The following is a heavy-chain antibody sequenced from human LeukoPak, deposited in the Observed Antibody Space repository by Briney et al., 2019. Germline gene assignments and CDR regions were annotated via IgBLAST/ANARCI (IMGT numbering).Heavy chain of an antibody. CDR1: GYSFTSYW. CDR3: ARLLLDAPATNYYHYMDV. CDR2: IFPGDSDT. J-gene: IGHJ6*03. V-gene: IGHV5-51*01. D-gene: IGHD6-25*01. Sequence: GESLKISCKGSGYSFTSYWIAWVRQMPGKGLEWMGIIFPGDSDTRYSPSFQGQVTISADKSTTTAYLQWSSPKASDTAMYYCARLLLDAPATNYYHYMDVWGKGTTVTVSS.